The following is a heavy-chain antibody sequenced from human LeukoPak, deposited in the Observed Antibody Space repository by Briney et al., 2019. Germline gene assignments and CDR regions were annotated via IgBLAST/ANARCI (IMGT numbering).Heavy chain of an antibody. D-gene: IGHD6-19*01. CDR2: ISSSSSYI. CDR3: ARDRAVAGPPLIDY. V-gene: IGHV3-21*01. Sequence: GGSLRLSCAASGFTFSSYYMNWVRQAPGKGLEWVSSISSSSSYIYYADSVKGRFTISRDNAKNSLYLQMNSLRAEDTAVYYCARDRAVAGPPLIDYWGQGTLVTVSS. CDR1: GFTFSSYY. J-gene: IGHJ4*02.